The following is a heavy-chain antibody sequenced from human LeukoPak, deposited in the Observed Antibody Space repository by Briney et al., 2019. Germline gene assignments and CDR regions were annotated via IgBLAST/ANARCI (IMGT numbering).Heavy chain of an antibody. J-gene: IGHJ4*02. CDR1: GFTFDDYD. V-gene: IGHV3-20*04. CDR3: ARRDYYGSGSPDY. CDR2: INWNGGST. D-gene: IGHD3-10*01. Sequence: GESLRLSCAASGFTFDDYDMSWVRHAPGKGLEWVSGINWNGGSTGYADSVKGRFTLSRDNAKHSLYLQMNSLRAEDTALYYCARRDYYGSGSPDYWGQGTLVTVSS.